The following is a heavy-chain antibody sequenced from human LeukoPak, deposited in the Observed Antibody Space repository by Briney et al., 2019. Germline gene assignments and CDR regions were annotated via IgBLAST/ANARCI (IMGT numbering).Heavy chain of an antibody. CDR2: VSGDGHST. CDR3: AKDLVLY. Sequence: GSLRLSCVASQFTFGNYAMSWVRQTPGKGLEWVSAVSGDGHSTYSADSVRGRFTISRDNSKSTLYLQMNSLRAEDTALYYCAKDLVLYWGQGTLVTVSS. CDR1: QFTFGNYA. V-gene: IGHV3-23*01. J-gene: IGHJ4*02.